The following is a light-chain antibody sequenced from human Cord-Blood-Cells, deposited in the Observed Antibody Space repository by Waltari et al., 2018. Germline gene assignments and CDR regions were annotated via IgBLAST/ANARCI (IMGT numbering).Light chain of an antibody. CDR1: QSLLHSNGYNY. CDR3: MQALQTPT. Sequence: DIVMTQSPLSLPVTPGEPASISCSSSQSLLHSNGYNYLDWYLQKPGQSPHLLIYLVSNRASGVPDRFSGSGSGTDFTLKISRVEAEDVGVYYCMQALQTPTFGQGTKVEIK. J-gene: IGKJ1*01. CDR2: LVS. V-gene: IGKV2-28*01.